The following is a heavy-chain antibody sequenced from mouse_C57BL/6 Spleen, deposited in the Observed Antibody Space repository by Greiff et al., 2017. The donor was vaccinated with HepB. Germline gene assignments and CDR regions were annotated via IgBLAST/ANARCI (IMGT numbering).Heavy chain of an antibody. CDR2: IHPNSGST. J-gene: IGHJ2*01. CDR1: GYTFTSYW. V-gene: IGHV1-64*01. CDR3: ARSRSRYAYYFDY. Sequence: VQLKQPGAELVKPGASVKLSCKASGYTFTSYWMHWVKQRPGQGLEWIGMIHPNSGSTNYNEKFKSKATLTVDKSSSTAYMQLSSLTSEDSAVYYCARSRSRYAYYFDYWGQGTTLTVSS. D-gene: IGHD1-1*01.